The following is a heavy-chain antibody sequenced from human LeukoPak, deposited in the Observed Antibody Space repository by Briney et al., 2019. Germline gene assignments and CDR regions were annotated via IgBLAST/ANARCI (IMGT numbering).Heavy chain of an antibody. CDR2: ISGSGGST. V-gene: IGHV3-23*01. D-gene: IGHD1-26*01. J-gene: IGHJ4*02. CDR1: GFTFSSYA. Sequence: GGSLRHSCAASGFTFSSYAMSWVRQAPGKGLEWVSAISGSGGSTYYADSVKGRFTISRDNSKNTLYLQMNSLRAEDTAVYYCAKGVSYYAGYPLFDYWGQGTLVTVSS. CDR3: AKGVSYYAGYPLFDY.